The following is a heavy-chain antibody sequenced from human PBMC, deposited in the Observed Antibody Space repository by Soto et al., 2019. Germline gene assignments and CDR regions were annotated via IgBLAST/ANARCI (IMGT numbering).Heavy chain of an antibody. CDR2: IYYIGIL. CDR3: ARVMGLCSSSSCRNYYYAMDV. D-gene: IGHD2-2*01. J-gene: IGHJ6*02. CDR1: GGSVSSGMYS. Sequence: SETLSLTCTVSGGSVSSGMYSWSWIRQPPGKVLEWIGYIYYIGILNNNPSLKSLVTISVDTSKNQFSLKLSSVTAADTAVYYCARVMGLCSSSSCRNYYYAMDVWGQGTTVTVSS. V-gene: IGHV4-61*01.